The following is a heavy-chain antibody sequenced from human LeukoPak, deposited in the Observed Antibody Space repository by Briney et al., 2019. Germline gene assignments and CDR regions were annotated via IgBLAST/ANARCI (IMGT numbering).Heavy chain of an antibody. V-gene: IGHV4-59*01. CDR1: GXSISSYY. CDR2: IYYSGST. Sequence: SETLSLTCTVSGXSISSYYWSWIRQPPGKGLDWIGYIYYSGSTNYNPSLKSRVTISVDTSKNQFSLKLSSVTAADTAVYYCARFSSHDWYFDLWGRGALVTVSS. CDR3: ARFSSHDWYFDL. J-gene: IGHJ2*01.